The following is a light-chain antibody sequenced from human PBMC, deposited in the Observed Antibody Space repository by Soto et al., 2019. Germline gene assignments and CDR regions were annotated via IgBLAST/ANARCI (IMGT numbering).Light chain of an antibody. Sequence: IGMTQSPATLSVSPGESATLSCRASQTIYYNVAWYQQRPGQSPRLLIYRASSRATGIPARFSGSGSGTDFTLTISRLEPEDFAVYYCQQYGSSPWTFGQGTKVDIK. V-gene: IGKV3-20*01. J-gene: IGKJ1*01. CDR3: QQYGSSPWT. CDR1: QTIYYN. CDR2: RAS.